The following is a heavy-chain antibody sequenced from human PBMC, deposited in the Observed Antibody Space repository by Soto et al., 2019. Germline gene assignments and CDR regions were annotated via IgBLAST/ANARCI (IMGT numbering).Heavy chain of an antibody. J-gene: IGHJ6*02. CDR2: ISYDGSNK. V-gene: IGHV3-30-3*01. Sequence: QVQLVESGGGVVQPGRSLRLSCAASGFTFSSYAMHWVRQAPGKGLEWVAVISYDGSNKYYADSVKGRFTISRDNSKNKRYLQMNSLRAEDTAVYYCAREKGDSSGYYPTYGMDVWGQGTTVTVSS. D-gene: IGHD3-22*01. CDR3: AREKGDSSGYYPTYGMDV. CDR1: GFTFSSYA.